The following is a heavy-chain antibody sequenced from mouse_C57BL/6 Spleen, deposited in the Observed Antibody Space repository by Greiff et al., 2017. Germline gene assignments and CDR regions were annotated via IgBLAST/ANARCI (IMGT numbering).Heavy chain of an antibody. CDR2: IYPRSGNT. Sequence: VQLQESGAELARPGASVKLSCKASGYTFTSYGISWVKQRTGQGLEWIGEIYPRSGNTYYNEKFKGKATLTAEHSSRTAYMEIRSLTSEDSAVXFCARGGYYGSSYEAWFAYWGQGTLVTVSA. J-gene: IGHJ3*01. D-gene: IGHD1-1*01. CDR1: GYTFTSYG. CDR3: ARGGYYGSSYEAWFAY. V-gene: IGHV1-81*01.